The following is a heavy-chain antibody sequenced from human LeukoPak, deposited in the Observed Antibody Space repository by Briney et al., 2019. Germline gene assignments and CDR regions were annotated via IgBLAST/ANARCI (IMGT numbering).Heavy chain of an antibody. D-gene: IGHD5-18*01. J-gene: IGHJ4*02. CDR2: ISYDGSNK. CDR1: GFTFSSYA. V-gene: IGHV3-30-3*01. CDR3: ARVGVGYSYGSPNFDY. Sequence: GGSLRLSGAASGFTFSSYAMHWVRQAPGKGLEWVAVISYDGSNKYYADSVKGRFTISRDNSKNTLYLQMNSLRAEDTAVYYCARVGVGYSYGSPNFDYWGQGTLVTVSS.